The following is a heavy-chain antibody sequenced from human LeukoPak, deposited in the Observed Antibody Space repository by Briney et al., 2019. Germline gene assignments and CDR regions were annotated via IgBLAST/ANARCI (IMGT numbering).Heavy chain of an antibody. CDR3: ARIRHYYDSSGYYPFDY. J-gene: IGHJ4*02. CDR2: IYYSGST. CDR1: GVSISSSSNY. D-gene: IGHD3-22*01. V-gene: IGHV4-39*07. Sequence: PSETLSLTCTVSGVSISSSSNYWGWLRQPPGKGLEWIGSIYYSGSTYYNPSLKSRVTISVDTSKNQFSLKLSSVTAADTAVYYCARIRHYYDSSGYYPFDYWGQGTLVTVSS.